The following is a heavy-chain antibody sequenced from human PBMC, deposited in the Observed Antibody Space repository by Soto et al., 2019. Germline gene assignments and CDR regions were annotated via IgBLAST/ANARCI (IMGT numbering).Heavy chain of an antibody. J-gene: IGHJ4*02. CDR2: ISYDGSDK. D-gene: IGHD2-15*01. Sequence: GGSLRLSCAASGFTFSNYGMHWVRQAPGKGLEWVALISYDGSDKYYADSVKGRFTISRDNSKNTLYLQMNSLRAEDTAVYYCAKDRTAFCSGGSCYDYFDYWGRGTLVTVSS. V-gene: IGHV3-30*18. CDR1: GFTFSNYG. CDR3: AKDRTAFCSGGSCYDYFDY.